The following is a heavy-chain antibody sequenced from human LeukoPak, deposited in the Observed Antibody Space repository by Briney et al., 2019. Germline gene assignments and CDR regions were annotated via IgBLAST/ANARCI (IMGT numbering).Heavy chain of an antibody. V-gene: IGHV1-46*01. Sequence: ASVKVSCKASGGTFSSYAISWVRQAPGQGLEWMGIINPSGGSTSYAQKFQGRVTMTRDTSTSTVYMELSSLRSEDTAVYYCARVRKLLWFGELAFSGMDVWGQGTTVTVSS. D-gene: IGHD3-10*01. CDR1: GGTFSSYA. CDR3: ARVRKLLWFGELAFSGMDV. J-gene: IGHJ6*02. CDR2: INPSGGST.